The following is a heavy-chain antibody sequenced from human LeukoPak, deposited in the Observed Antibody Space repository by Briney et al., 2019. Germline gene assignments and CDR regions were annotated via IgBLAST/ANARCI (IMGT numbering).Heavy chain of an antibody. CDR2: ISAYNGNT. D-gene: IGHD6-19*01. J-gene: IGHJ6*02. V-gene: IGHV1-18*01. CDR3: ARDISLDSSGWYVYYYYGMDV. CDR1: GYTLTSYG. Sequence: GASVKVSCKASGYTLTSYGISWVRQAPGQGLEWMGWISAYNGNTNYAQKLQGRVTMTTDTSTSTAYMELRSLRSDDTAVYYCARDISLDSSGWYVYYYYGMDVWGQGTTVTVSS.